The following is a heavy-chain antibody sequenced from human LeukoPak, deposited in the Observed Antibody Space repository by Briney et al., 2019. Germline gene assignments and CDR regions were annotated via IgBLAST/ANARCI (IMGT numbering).Heavy chain of an antibody. D-gene: IGHD2/OR15-2a*01. CDR2: IYYSGST. J-gene: IGHJ4*02. CDR3: AGHHPRNTVDF. Sequence: ASETLSLTCTVSGGSISSYYWSWIRQPPGKGLEWIGYIYYSGSTNYNPSLKSRVTISLDTSKNQFSLKLSSVTAADTAVYYCAGHHPRNTVDFWGQGTLVTVSS. V-gene: IGHV4-59*08. CDR1: GGSISSYY.